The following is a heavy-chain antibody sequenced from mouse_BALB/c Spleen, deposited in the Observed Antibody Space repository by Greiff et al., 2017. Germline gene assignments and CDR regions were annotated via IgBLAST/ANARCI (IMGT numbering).Heavy chain of an antibody. Sequence: EVQVVESGGGLVQPGGSLKLSCAASGFTFSSYTMSWVRQTPEKRLEWVAYISNGGGSTYYPDTVKGRFTISRDNAKNTLYLQMSSLKSEDTAMYYCARHYYGSTSYAMDYWGQGTSVTVAS. J-gene: IGHJ4*01. CDR2: ISNGGGST. CDR1: GFTFSSYT. CDR3: ARHYYGSTSYAMDY. D-gene: IGHD1-1*01. V-gene: IGHV5-12-2*01.